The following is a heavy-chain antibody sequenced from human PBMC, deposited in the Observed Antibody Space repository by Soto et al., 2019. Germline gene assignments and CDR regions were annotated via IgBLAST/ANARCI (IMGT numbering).Heavy chain of an antibody. D-gene: IGHD5-12*01. CDR3: ASLVATGY. CDR1: GFTFSSYS. CDR2: ISSRSSYI. V-gene: IGHV3-21*01. J-gene: IGHJ4*02. Sequence: LGLSCAASGFTFSSYSMNWVRQAPGKGLEWVSSISSRSSYIYYADSVKGRFTISRDNAKNSLYLQMNSLRAEDTAVYYCASLVATGYWGQGTLVTVSS.